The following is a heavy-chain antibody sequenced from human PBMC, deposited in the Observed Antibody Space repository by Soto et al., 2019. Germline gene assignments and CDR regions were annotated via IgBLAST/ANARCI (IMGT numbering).Heavy chain of an antibody. CDR3: ARKVVAATHWFDP. V-gene: IGHV4-30-2*01. D-gene: IGHD2-15*01. J-gene: IGHJ5*02. Sequence: KPSETLSLTCAVSGGSISSGGYSWSWIRQPPGKGLEWIGYIYHSGSTYYNPSLKSRVTISVDRSKNQFSLKLSSVTAADTAVYYCARKVVAATHWFDPWGQGTLVTVSS. CDR1: GGSISSGGYS. CDR2: IYHSGST.